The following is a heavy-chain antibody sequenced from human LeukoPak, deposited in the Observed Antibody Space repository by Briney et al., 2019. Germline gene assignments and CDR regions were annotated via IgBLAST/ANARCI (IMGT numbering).Heavy chain of an antibody. Sequence: ASVKVSCKASGGTFSSYAISWVRQAPGQGLEWMGRIIPILGIANYAQKFQGRVTITADKSTSTAYMELSSLRSEDTAVYYCARRGDGYLSGAFDIWGQGTMVTVSS. V-gene: IGHV1-69*04. J-gene: IGHJ3*02. CDR1: GGTFSSYA. CDR3: ARRGDGYLSGAFDI. CDR2: IIPILGIA. D-gene: IGHD5-24*01.